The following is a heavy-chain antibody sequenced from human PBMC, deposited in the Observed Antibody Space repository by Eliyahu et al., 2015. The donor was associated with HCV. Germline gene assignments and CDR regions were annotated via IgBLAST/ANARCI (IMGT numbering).Heavy chain of an antibody. V-gene: IGHV4-34*01. CDR1: GXSFTXYY. CDR2: INQSGST. CDR3: VSGGDSIVPPNTKPDAVDF. Sequence: QVQLQQWGAGLLKPSETLSLTXAVXGXSFTXYYRTWIRQSPXRGLEWIGEINQSGSTNYNPXLKGRITMSVDTSKNQFSLKLSSVTAADTAIYYCVSGGDSIVPPNTKPDAVDFWGQGTMVIVSS. J-gene: IGHJ3*01. D-gene: IGHD1-26*01.